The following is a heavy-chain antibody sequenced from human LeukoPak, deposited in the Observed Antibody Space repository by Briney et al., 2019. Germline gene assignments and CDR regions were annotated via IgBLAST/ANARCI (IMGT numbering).Heavy chain of an antibody. CDR3: ATGWSFDY. D-gene: IGHD3-3*01. CDR1: GGSFGGYY. V-gene: IGHV4-34*01. CDR2: ISHSGTT. Sequence: SETLSLTCAVYGGSFGGYYWNWIRQPPGMGLEWIGEISHSGTTNYNPSLKSRVTISVDTSKNQFSLRLNSVTAADTAVYYCATGWSFDYWGQGTLVTVSS. J-gene: IGHJ4*02.